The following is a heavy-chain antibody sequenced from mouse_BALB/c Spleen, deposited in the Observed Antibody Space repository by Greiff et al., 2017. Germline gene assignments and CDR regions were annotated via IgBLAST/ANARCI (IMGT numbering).Heavy chain of an antibody. Sequence: QVQLQQSGPGLVAPSQSLSITCTVSGFSLTGYGVNWVRQPPGKGLEWLGMIWGDGSTDYNSALKSRLSISKDNSKSQVFLKMNSLQTDDTARYYCARARDYDGGGNYAMDYWGQGTSVTVSS. CDR3: ARARDYDGGGNYAMDY. J-gene: IGHJ4*01. CDR1: GFSLTGYG. V-gene: IGHV2-6-7*01. CDR2: IWGDGST. D-gene: IGHD2-4*01.